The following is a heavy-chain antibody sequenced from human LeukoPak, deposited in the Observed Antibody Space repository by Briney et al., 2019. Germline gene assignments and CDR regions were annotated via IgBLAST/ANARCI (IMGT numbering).Heavy chain of an antibody. CDR3: AGERVVGYSGYDSIY. CDR1: GGSISSGNYY. V-gene: IGHV4-61*02. CDR2: IYTSGST. J-gene: IGHJ4*02. D-gene: IGHD5-12*01. Sequence: PSETLSLTCTVSGGSISSGNYYWSWIRQPAGKGLEWIGRIYTSGSTNYNPSLKSRVTISVDTSKNQFSLKLSSVTAADTAVYYCAGERVVGYSGYDSIYWGQGTLVTVSS.